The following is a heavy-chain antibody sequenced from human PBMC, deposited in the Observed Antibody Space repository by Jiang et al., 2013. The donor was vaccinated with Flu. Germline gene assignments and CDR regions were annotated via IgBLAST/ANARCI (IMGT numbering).Heavy chain of an antibody. CDR1: GYTFTSYA. CDR3: AREARGYDYATDWFDP. V-gene: IGHV7-4-1*01. J-gene: IGHJ5*02. CDR2: INTNTGNP. D-gene: IGHD5-12*01. Sequence: KVSCKASGYTFTSYAMNWVRQAPGQGLEWMGWINTNTGNPTYAQGFTGRFVFSLDTSVSTAYLQICSLKAEDTAVYYCAREARGYDYATDWFDPWGQGTLVTVSS.